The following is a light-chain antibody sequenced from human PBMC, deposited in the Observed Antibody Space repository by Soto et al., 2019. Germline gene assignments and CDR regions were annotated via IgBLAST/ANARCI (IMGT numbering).Light chain of an antibody. CDR3: QEYNSYSFT. CDR2: AAS. V-gene: IGKV1-5*03. Sequence: DIQMTQSPSTLSASVGDRVTITCRASQGISNCLAWYQQKPGKVPKLLVYAASTLERGVPSRFSGSGSGTDFTLTISSLQPDDFATYYCQEYNSYSFTFGPGTKVYIK. J-gene: IGKJ3*01. CDR1: QGISNC.